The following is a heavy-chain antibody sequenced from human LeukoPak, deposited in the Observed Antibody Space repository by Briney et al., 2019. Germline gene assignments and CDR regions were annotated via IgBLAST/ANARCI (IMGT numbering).Heavy chain of an antibody. J-gene: IGHJ4*02. CDR3: AKPARTDYTDY. Sequence: PGGTLRLSCAASGFTFSSYAMNWVRQAPGKGLEWVSGINGSGGSRYYAGSVKGRFTISRDNSKNTLYLQMNSLRAEDTAVYYCAKPARTDYTDYWGQGTLVTVSS. CDR1: GFTFSSYA. D-gene: IGHD1-14*01. CDR2: INGSGGSR. V-gene: IGHV3-23*01.